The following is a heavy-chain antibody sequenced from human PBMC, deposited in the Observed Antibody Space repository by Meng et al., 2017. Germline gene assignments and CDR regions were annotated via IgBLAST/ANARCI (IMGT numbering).Heavy chain of an antibody. CDR3: ASALGRSY. V-gene: IGHV3-21*01. D-gene: IGHD3-16*01. J-gene: IGHJ4*02. CDR2: MSSSRSYI. CDR1: GYTFISYS. Sequence: EVERVESGGGLVKPRVSVRISCAASGYTFISYSMNWVSQARGKGLEWVSSMSSSRSYIYYSDSVKGRFTISRDNDKNSLYLQMNSLRAEDTAVYYCASALGRSYWGQGTLVTVSS.